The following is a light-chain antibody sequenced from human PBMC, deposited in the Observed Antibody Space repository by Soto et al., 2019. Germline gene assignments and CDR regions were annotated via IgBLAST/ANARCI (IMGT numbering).Light chain of an antibody. CDR2: GAS. V-gene: IGKV3-15*01. CDR3: QQYNNWPPDT. Sequence: EIVMTQSPATLSVSPGERATLSCRASQSISSNLAWYQQKPGQAPRLLIYGASTRATGIPARFSGSGSGTDFTLTIRSLQSEDFAVYYCQQYNNWPPDTFGPGTKVDIK. CDR1: QSISSN. J-gene: IGKJ3*01.